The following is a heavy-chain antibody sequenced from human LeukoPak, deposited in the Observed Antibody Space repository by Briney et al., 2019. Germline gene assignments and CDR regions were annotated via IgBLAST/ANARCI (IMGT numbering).Heavy chain of an antibody. V-gene: IGHV3-23*01. D-gene: IGHD6-19*01. Sequence: GGSLRLSCAASGFTFSSYAMSWVRQAPGKGLEWVSAISVGGGSTYYADSVKGRFTISRDNSKNTLYLQMDSLRAEDTAVYYCAKRIAVVGPYFDYWGQGTLVTVSS. J-gene: IGHJ4*02. CDR1: GFTFSSYA. CDR2: ISVGGGST. CDR3: AKRIAVVGPYFDY.